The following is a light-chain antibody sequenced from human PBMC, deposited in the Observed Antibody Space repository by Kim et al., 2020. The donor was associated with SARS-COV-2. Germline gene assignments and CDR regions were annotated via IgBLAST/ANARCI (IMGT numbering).Light chain of an antibody. J-gene: IGLJ3*02. CDR3: CSYAGGYTLV. V-gene: IGLV2-11*01. CDR1: SSDVGSYNS. CDR2: DVS. Sequence: QSALTQPRSVSGSPGQSVAISCTGNSSDVGSYNSVSWYQQHPRKGPKLMIYDVSKRPSGIPDRFSGSKYGNTASLTLSGLQAEDEADYYCCSYAGGYTLVFGGGTQLTVL.